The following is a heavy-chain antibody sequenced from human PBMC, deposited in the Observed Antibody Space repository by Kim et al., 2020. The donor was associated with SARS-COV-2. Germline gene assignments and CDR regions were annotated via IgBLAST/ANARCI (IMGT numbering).Heavy chain of an antibody. CDR1: GGTFSSYA. CDR3: ARDSGLTYCGGDCYWDWFDP. D-gene: IGHD2-21*02. CDR2: IIPIFGTA. J-gene: IGHJ5*02. Sequence: SVKVSCKASGGTFSSYAISWVRQAPGQGLEWMGGIIPIFGTANYAQKFQGRVTITADESTSTAYMELSSLRSEDTDVYYCARDSGLTYCGGDCYWDWFDPWGQGTLVTVSS. V-gene: IGHV1-69*13.